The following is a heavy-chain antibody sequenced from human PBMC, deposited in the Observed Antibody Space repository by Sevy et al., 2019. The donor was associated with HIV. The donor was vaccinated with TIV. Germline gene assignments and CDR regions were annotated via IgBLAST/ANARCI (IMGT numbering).Heavy chain of an antibody. D-gene: IGHD3-3*01. J-gene: IGHJ4*02. CDR1: GGSISSSSYY. CDR3: ASLLSDFWSGYYIGNGVDY. Sequence: SETLSLTCTVSGGSISSSSYYWGWIRQPPGKGLEWIGSIYYSGSTYYNPSLKSRVTISVDTSKNQFSLKLSSVTAAVTAVYYCASLLSDFWSGYYIGNGVDYWGQGTLVTVSS. V-gene: IGHV4-39*01. CDR2: IYYSGST.